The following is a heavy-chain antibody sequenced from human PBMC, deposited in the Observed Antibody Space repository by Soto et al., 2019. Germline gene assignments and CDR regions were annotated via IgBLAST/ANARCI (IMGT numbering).Heavy chain of an antibody. CDR3: TTIAVDGFYFDY. D-gene: IGHD6-19*01. CDR2: IKSKTDGGTT. Sequence: GGSLRLSCAASGFTFSNAWMSWVRQAPGKGLEWVGRIKSKTDGGTTDFAAPVKGRFTISRDDSKNTLYLQMNSLKTEDKAMYYCTTIAVDGFYFDYWGQGTLVTVSS. CDR1: GFTFSNAW. J-gene: IGHJ4*01. V-gene: IGHV3-15*01.